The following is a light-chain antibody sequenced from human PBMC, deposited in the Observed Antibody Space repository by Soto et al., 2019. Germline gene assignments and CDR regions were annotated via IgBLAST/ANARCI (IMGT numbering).Light chain of an antibody. J-gene: IGLJ3*02. CDR3: CSYAGTSFWV. CDR2: EGT. CDR1: SIDVGTYKF. V-gene: IGLV2-23*01. Sequence: QSALTQPASVSGSPGQSITISCTGTSIDVGTYKFVSWYQQHPGKVPTLMIHEGTKRPSGVSNRFSGSKSGNTATLTISGLQPEDEANYYCCSYAGTSFWVFGGGTKVTVL.